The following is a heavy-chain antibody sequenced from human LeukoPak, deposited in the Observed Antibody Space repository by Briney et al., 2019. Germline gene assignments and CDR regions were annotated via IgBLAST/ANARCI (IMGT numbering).Heavy chain of an antibody. V-gene: IGHV4-59*01. CDR2: IYYSGST. Sequence: PSETLSLTCTASGGSISSYYWSWIRQPPGKGLEWSGYIYYSGSTNYNPSLKSRVTISVDTSKNQFSLKLSSVTAADTAVYYCAREATYYDFWSGLRGHYYYYYMDVWGKGTTVTVSS. CDR1: GGSISSYY. CDR3: AREATYYDFWSGLRGHYYYYYMDV. D-gene: IGHD3-3*01. J-gene: IGHJ6*03.